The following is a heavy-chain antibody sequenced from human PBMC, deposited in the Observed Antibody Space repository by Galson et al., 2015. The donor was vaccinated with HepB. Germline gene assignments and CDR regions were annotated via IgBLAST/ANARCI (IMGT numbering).Heavy chain of an antibody. V-gene: IGHV3-30-3*01. J-gene: IGHJ3*02. CDR1: GFTFSSYA. CDR3: ARDRPPPWGGNSDAFDI. CDR2: ISYDGSNK. Sequence: SLRLSCAASGFTFSSYAMHWVRQAPGKGLEWVAVISYDGSNKYYADSVKGRFTISRDNSKNTLYLQMNSLRAEDTAVYYCARDRPPPWGGNSDAFDIWGQGTMVTVSS. D-gene: IGHD4-23*01.